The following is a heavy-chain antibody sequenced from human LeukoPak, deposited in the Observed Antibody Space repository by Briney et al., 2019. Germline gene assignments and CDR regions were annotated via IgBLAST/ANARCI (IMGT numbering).Heavy chain of an antibody. CDR2: ISYDGSNK. D-gene: IGHD3-3*01. CDR1: GFTFSSYG. J-gene: IGHJ5*02. Sequence: GRSLRLSCAASGFTFSSYGMHWVRQAPGKGLEWVAVISYDGSNKYYADSVKGRFTISRDNSKNTLYLQMNSLRAEDTAVYYCAKGPRITIFGVVPPDNWFDPWGQGTLVTVSS. V-gene: IGHV3-30*18. CDR3: AKGPRITIFGVVPPDNWFDP.